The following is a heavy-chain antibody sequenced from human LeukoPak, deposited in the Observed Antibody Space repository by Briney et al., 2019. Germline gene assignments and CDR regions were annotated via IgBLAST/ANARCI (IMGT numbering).Heavy chain of an antibody. CDR3: ARGAGIYDYVWGSYRYPTIYYFDY. CDR2: INHSGST. Sequence: PSETLSLTCTVSGGSISSYYWSWIRQPPGKGLEWIGEINHSGSTNYNPSLKSRVTISVDTSKNQFSLKLSSVTAADTAVYYCARGAGIYDYVWGSYRYPTIYYFDYWGQGTLVTVSS. J-gene: IGHJ4*02. CDR1: GGSISSYY. V-gene: IGHV4-34*01. D-gene: IGHD3-16*02.